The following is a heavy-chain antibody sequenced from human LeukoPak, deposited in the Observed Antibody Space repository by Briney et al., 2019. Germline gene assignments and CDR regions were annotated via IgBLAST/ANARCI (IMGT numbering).Heavy chain of an antibody. D-gene: IGHD3-22*01. CDR2: IYYSGST. V-gene: IGHV4-39*01. J-gene: IGHJ6*03. CDR3: ASSQYYYDSSGYNWVSYYYYYYYMDV. Sequence: SETLSLTCTVSGGSISSSSYYWGWIRQPPGKGLEWIGSIYYSGSTYYNPSLKSRVTISVDTSKNQFSLKLSSVTAADTAVYYCASSQYYYDSSGYNWVSYYYYYYYMDVWGKGTTVTVSS. CDR1: GGSISSSSYY.